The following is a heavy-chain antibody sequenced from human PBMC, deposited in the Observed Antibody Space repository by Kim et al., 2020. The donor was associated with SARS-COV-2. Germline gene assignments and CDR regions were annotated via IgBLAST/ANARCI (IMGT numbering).Heavy chain of an antibody. V-gene: IGHV4-39*01. D-gene: IGHD3-10*01. CDR3: ARRYYDGSGSYSPGMDV. J-gene: IGHJ6*02. Sequence: LKSRVTISVDTSKNQFSLKLSSVTAADTAVYYCARRYYDGSGSYSPGMDVWGQGTTVTVSS.